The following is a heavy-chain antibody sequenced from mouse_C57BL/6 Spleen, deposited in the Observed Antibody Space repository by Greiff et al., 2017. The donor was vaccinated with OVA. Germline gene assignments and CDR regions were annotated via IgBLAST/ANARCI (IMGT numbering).Heavy chain of an antibody. CDR1: GFTFSDYY. CDR3: ARDGYGYDRGYYFDY. CDR2: INYDGSST. D-gene: IGHD2-2*01. V-gene: IGHV5-16*01. Sequence: EVMLVESEGGLVQPGSSMKLSCTASGFTFSDYYMAWVRQVPEKGLEWVANINYDGSSTYYLDSLKSRFIISRDNAKNILYLQMSSLKSEDTATYYCARDGYGYDRGYYFDYWGQGTTLTVSS. J-gene: IGHJ2*01.